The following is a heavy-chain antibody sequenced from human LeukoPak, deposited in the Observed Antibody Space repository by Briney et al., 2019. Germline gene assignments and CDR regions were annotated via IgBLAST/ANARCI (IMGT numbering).Heavy chain of an antibody. CDR3: ARSFGYRSSTSCYSYFDY. J-gene: IGHJ4*02. Sequence: SVKVSCKASGGTFSSYAISWVRRAPGQGLEWKGRIIPIFGTANYAQKFQGRVTITADESTSTAYMELSSLRSEDTAVYYCARSFGYRSSTSCYSYFDYWGQGTLVTVSS. CDR1: GGTFSSYA. D-gene: IGHD2-2*02. CDR2: IIPIFGTA. V-gene: IGHV1-69*13.